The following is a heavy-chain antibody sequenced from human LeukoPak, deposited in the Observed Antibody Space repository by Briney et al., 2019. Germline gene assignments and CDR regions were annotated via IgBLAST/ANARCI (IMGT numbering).Heavy chain of an antibody. CDR2: INSDGCST. CDR3: ARVRSRYSYHDY. J-gene: IGHJ4*02. D-gene: IGHD5-18*01. V-gene: IGHV3-74*01. Sequence: GGSLRLSCAASGFTFSSYGMHWARQAPGKGLVWVSRINSDGCSTSYADSVKGRFTISRDNAKNTLYLQMNSLRAEDTAVYYCARVRSRYSYHDYWGQGTLVTVSS. CDR1: GFTFSSYG.